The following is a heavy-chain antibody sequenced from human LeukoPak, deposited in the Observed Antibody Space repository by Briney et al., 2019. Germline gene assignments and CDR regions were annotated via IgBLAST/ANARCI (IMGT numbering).Heavy chain of an antibody. D-gene: IGHD6-19*01. Sequence: GGSLRLSCAASGFTFSSYAMSWVRQAPGKGLEWVSAISGSGGSTYYADSVKGRFTISRDNAKNSLYLQMNSLRAEDTALYHCARGGYSSGWPHDYWGQGTLVTVSS. CDR3: ARGGYSSGWPHDY. CDR2: ISGSGGST. V-gene: IGHV3-23*01. J-gene: IGHJ4*02. CDR1: GFTFSSYA.